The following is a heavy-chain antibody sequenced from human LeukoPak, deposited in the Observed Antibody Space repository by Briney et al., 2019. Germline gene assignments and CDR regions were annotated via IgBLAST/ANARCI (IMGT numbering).Heavy chain of an antibody. CDR1: GGSISSGSYY. Sequence: SETLSLTCTVSGGSISSGSYYWSWLRQPAGKGLEWIGRIYTSGSTNYNPSLKSRVTISDAPSKNQFSLKLSSVTAADTAVYYCARDRYNNRYYYYMDVWGKGTTVTVSS. CDR2: IYTSGST. J-gene: IGHJ6*03. CDR3: ARDRYNNRYYYYMDV. V-gene: IGHV4-61*02. D-gene: IGHD1-1*01.